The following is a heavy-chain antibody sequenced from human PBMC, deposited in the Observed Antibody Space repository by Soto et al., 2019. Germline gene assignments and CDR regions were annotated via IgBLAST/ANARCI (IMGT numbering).Heavy chain of an antibody. J-gene: IGHJ6*02. CDR2: ISHDGSEQ. CDR1: GITLNNSG. Sequence: QVQLVESGGGVVQPGRSPRLSCRVSGITLNNSGIHWVRQAPGKGLEWMAVISHDGSEQYYADSMKGRLNISRDNSKNTVNLQMNSLRGEDTAIYYCVKDRVPGAYGHYYGMDVWGQGTTVTVSS. D-gene: IGHD5-12*01. CDR3: VKDRVPGAYGHYYGMDV. V-gene: IGHV3-30*18.